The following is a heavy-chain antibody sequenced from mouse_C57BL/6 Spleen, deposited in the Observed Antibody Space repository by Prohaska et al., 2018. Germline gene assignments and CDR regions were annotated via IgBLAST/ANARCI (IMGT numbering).Heavy chain of an antibody. D-gene: IGHD2-4*01. CDR2: INPNNGGT. CDR3: ARGDYDTAYYFDY. CDR1: GYTFTDYY. Sequence: EVQLQQSGPELVKPGASVKISCKASGYTFTDYYMNWVKQSHGKSLEWIGDINPNNGGTSYNQKFKGKATLTVDKSSSTAYMERRSLTSEDSAVYYCARGDYDTAYYFDYWGQGTTLTVSS. J-gene: IGHJ2*01. V-gene: IGHV1-26*01.